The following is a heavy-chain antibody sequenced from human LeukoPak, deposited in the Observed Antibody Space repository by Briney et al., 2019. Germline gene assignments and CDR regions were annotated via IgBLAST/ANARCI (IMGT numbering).Heavy chain of an antibody. J-gene: IGHJ4*02. CDR1: GGSISSSSYY. D-gene: IGHD3-22*01. Sequence: PSETLSLTCTVSGGSISSSSYYWGWIRQPPGKGLEWVGSIYYSGSTYYNPSLKSRVTTSVDTSKNQFSLKLSSVTAADTAVYYCARESYYDSSGYYYNFDCWGQGTLVTVSS. CDR2: IYYSGST. V-gene: IGHV4-39*02. CDR3: ARESYYDSSGYYYNFDC.